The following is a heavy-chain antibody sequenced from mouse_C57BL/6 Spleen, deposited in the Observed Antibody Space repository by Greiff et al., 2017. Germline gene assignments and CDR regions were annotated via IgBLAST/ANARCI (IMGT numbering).Heavy chain of an antibody. CDR2: FYPGSGSI. D-gene: IGHD3-2*02. CDR1: GYTFTEYT. V-gene: IGHV1-62-2*01. Sequence: VQLVESGAELVKPGASVKLSCKASGYTFTEYTIHWVKQRSGQGLEWIGWFYPGSGSIKYNEKFKDKATLTADKSSSTVYMELRRLTSEDSAVFFCARHEEGQLRPSWFAYWGQGTLVTVSA. CDR3: ARHEEGQLRPSWFAY. J-gene: IGHJ3*01.